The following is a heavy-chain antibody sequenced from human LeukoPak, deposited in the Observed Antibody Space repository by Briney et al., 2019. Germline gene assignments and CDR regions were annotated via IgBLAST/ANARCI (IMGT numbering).Heavy chain of an antibody. CDR3: ARDPRWLTPDCTSTSCYENYFDP. J-gene: IGHJ5*02. Sequence: SETLSLTCAVSGYSISSGYQWAWIRPPPGKTLEWIGSNYHSGSAHYNPSLKSRVTISADRSNNQFSLRLSSVTAADTAVYYCARDPRWLTPDCTSTSCYENYFDPWGQGILVTVSS. V-gene: IGHV4-38-2*02. D-gene: IGHD2-2*01. CDR2: NYHSGSA. CDR1: GYSISSGYQ.